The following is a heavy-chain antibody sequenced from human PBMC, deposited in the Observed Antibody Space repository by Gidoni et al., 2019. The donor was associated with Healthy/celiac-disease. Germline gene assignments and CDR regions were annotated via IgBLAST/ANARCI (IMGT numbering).Heavy chain of an antibody. CDR3: ARPPGSGAHAFDI. Sequence: QLQLQESGPGLVKPSETLSLTCTVSGGSISSSSYYWGWIRQPPGKGLEWIGSIYYSGSTYYNPSLKSRVTISVDTSKNQFSLKLSSVTAADTAVYYCARPPGSGAHAFDIWGQGTMVTVSS. D-gene: IGHD3-10*01. J-gene: IGHJ3*02. V-gene: IGHV4-39*01. CDR2: IYYSGST. CDR1: GGSISSSSYY.